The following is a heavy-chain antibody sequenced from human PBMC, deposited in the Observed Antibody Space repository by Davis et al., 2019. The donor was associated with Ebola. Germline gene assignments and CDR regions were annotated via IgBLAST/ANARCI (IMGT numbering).Heavy chain of an antibody. CDR1: GFTFTPHL. D-gene: IGHD3-16*01. CDR3: SRVGFGTHFDF. Sequence: ASVKVSCKASGFTFTPHLIHWVRQAPGQRPEWLGYVNADNGDTKYSQAFQGRVTITRDRSASTAYVFLSSLTPEDTAVYYCSRVGFGTHFDFWGQGTLVTVSS. V-gene: IGHV1-3*01. CDR2: VNADNGDT. J-gene: IGHJ4*02.